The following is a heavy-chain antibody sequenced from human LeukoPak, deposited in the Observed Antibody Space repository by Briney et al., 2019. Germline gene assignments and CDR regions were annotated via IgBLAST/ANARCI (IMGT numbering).Heavy chain of an antibody. V-gene: IGHV3-23*01. D-gene: IGHD4-17*01. Sequence: PGGSLRLSCAASGFTFSSYGMSWVRQAPGKGLEWVSAISGSGGSTYYADSVKGRFTISRDNSKNTLYLQMNSLSAEDTPVYYCAKAYYSGDYRYFDYWGQGTLVTVSS. CDR1: GFTFSSYG. J-gene: IGHJ4*02. CDR3: AKAYYSGDYRYFDY. CDR2: ISGSGGST.